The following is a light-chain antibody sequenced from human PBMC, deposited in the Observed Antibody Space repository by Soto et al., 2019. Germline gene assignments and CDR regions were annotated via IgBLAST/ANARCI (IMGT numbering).Light chain of an antibody. V-gene: IGLV2-8*01. J-gene: IGLJ2*01. CDR2: EVS. CDR1: SSDVGGYNY. CDR3: SSYAGSNKLGV. Sequence: QSVLTQPPSASGSPGLSVTISCTGTSSDVGGYNYVSWYQQHPVKAPKLMIYEVSKLPSGVPDRFSGSKSGNTASLTVSGLQAEDESGYYPSSYAGSNKLGVFGGGTKLTVL.